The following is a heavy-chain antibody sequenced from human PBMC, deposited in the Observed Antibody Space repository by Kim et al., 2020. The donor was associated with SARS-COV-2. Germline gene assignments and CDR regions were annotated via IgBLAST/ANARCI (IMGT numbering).Heavy chain of an antibody. D-gene: IGHD1-26*01. J-gene: IGHJ5*02. CDR3: ARDPQGGSYDWFDP. Sequence: AQKLQGRVTMTTDTSTSTAYMGLRSLRSDDTAVYYCARDPQGGSYDWFDPWGQGTLVTVSS. V-gene: IGHV1-18*01.